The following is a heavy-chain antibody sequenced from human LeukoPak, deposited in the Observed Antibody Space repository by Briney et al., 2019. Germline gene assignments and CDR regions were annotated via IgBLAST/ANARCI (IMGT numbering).Heavy chain of an antibody. D-gene: IGHD6-13*01. CDR1: GYTLTELS. CDR3: ATPGIAAAGIDY. CDR2: FDPEDGET. V-gene: IGHV1-24*01. Sequence: ASVKVSCKVSGYTLTELSMHWVRQAPGKGLEWRGGFDPEDGETIYAQKFQGRVTMTEDTSTDTAYMELSSLRSEDTAVYYCATPGIAAAGIDYWGQGTLVTVSS. J-gene: IGHJ4*02.